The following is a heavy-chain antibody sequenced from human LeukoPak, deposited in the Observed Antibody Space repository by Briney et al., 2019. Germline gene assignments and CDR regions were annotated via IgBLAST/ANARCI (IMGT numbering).Heavy chain of an antibody. CDR2: ISSSGSTI. Sequence: PGGSLRLSCAASGFTFSSYEMNWVRQAPGKGLEWVSYISSSGSTIYYADSVKGRFTISRDNAKNSLYLQMNSLRAEDTAVYYCATQTDLWFGELSFDYWGQGTLVTVSS. D-gene: IGHD3-10*01. V-gene: IGHV3-48*03. CDR3: ATQTDLWFGELSFDY. CDR1: GFTFSSYE. J-gene: IGHJ4*02.